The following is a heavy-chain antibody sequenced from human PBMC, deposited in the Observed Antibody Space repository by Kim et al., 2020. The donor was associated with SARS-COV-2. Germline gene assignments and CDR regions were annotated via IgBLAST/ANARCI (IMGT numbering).Heavy chain of an antibody. Sequence: ASVKVSCKASGYTFTGYYMHWVRQAPGQGLEWMGRINPNSGGTNYAQKFQGRVTMTRDTSISTAYMELSRLRSDDTAVYYCARGPPGVAPLGYWGQGTLVTVSS. CDR3: ARGPPGVAPLGY. J-gene: IGHJ4*02. V-gene: IGHV1-2*06. CDR1: GYTFTGYY. D-gene: IGHD3-3*01. CDR2: INPNSGGT.